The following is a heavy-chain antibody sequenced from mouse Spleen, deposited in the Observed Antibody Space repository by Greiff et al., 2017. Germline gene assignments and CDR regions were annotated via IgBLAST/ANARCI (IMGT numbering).Heavy chain of an antibody. CDR3: ARSPGDGSRDY. Sequence: VQLQQPGAELVKPGASVKLSCKASGYTFTSYWMHWVKQRPGQGLEWIGMIHPNSGSTNYNEKFKSKATLTVDKSSSTAYMQLSSLTSEDSAVYYCARSPGDGSRDYWGQGTTLTVSS. J-gene: IGHJ2*01. V-gene: IGHV1-64*01. CDR2: IHPNSGST. D-gene: IGHD1-1*01. CDR1: GYTFTSYW.